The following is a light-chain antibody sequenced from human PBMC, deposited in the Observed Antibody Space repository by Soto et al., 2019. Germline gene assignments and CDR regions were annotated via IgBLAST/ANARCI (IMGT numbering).Light chain of an antibody. CDR3: QTWDTGTRV. CDR2: LNSDGSH. J-gene: IGLJ2*01. Sequence: QPVLTQSPSASASLGASVKLTCTLSSGHSSYAIAWHQQQPEKGPRYLMNLNSDGSHSKGDGIPDRFSGSSSGAERYLTISSLQSEDEADYYCQTWDTGTRVFGGGTKLTAL. V-gene: IGLV4-69*01. CDR1: SGHSSYA.